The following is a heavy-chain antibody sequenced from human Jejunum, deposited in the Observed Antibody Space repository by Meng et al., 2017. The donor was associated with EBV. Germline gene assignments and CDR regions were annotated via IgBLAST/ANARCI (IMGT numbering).Heavy chain of an antibody. D-gene: IGHD3-22*01. Sequence: QGQLPEWGPRLEKPSGTLSLTCVVSGGAISDNDWWSWVRQPPGKGLEWLGEIYHGGGTNYNPSLESRVTISVDKSKNQFSLKLNSVTVADTAVYYCAGNGYYALEYWGPGILVTVSS. J-gene: IGHJ4*02. CDR1: GGAISDNDW. CDR2: IYHGGGT. CDR3: AGNGYYALEY. V-gene: IGHV4-4*02.